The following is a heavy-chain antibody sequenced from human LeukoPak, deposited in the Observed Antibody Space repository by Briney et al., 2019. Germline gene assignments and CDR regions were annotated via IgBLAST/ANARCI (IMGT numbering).Heavy chain of an antibody. Sequence: SQTLSLTCTVSGGSINSGSYYWSWIRQPAGKGLEWIGHIYTRGSTNYNPSLNSRVTVSVDTSKNQFSLKLSSVTAADTAVYYCARRHYYDSRGAFDIWGQGTMVTVSS. CDR3: ARRHYYDSRGAFDI. J-gene: IGHJ3*02. CDR2: IYTRGST. V-gene: IGHV4-61*09. D-gene: IGHD3-22*01. CDR1: GGSINSGSYY.